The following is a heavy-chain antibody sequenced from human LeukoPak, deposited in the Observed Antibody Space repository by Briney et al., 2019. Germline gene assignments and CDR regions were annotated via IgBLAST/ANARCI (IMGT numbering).Heavy chain of an antibody. CDR1: GYIFTGYY. CDR3: ARVEIAAAGYNWFDP. J-gene: IGHJ5*02. CDR2: INPNSGGT. V-gene: IGHV1-2*02. D-gene: IGHD6-13*01. Sequence: ASVKVSCKASGYIFTGYYMHWVRQAPGQGLKWIGWINPNSGGTNSAQKFQGRVTMTRDTSISTAYMELSRLRSDDTAVYYCARVEIAAAGYNWFDPWGQGTLVTVSS.